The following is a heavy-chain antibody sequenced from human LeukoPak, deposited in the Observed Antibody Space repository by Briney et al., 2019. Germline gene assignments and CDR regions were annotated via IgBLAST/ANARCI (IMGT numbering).Heavy chain of an antibody. Sequence: PGGSLSLSCAASGFTFSSYWMSWVRQAPGKGLEWVANIKQDGSEKYYVDSVKGRFTISRDNAKNSLYLQMNSLRAEDTAVYYCARGYYDFWSAYYYMDVWGKGTTVTVSS. V-gene: IGHV3-7*01. D-gene: IGHD3-3*01. CDR2: IKQDGSEK. J-gene: IGHJ6*03. CDR3: ARGYYDFWSAYYYMDV. CDR1: GFTFSSYW.